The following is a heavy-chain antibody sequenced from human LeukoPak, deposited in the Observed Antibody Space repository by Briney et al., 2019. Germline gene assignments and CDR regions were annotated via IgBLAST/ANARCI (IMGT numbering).Heavy chain of an antibody. CDR3: ARDDILTGSRGTFYYYMDV. Sequence: GGSLRLSCAASGFTFSSYWMSWVRQAPGKGLEWVANIKQDGSEKYYVDSVKGRFTISRDNAKNSLYLQMNSLRAEDTAVYYCARDDILTGSRGTFYYYMDVWGKGTTVTVSS. V-gene: IGHV3-7*01. CDR2: IKQDGSEK. D-gene: IGHD3-9*01. CDR1: GFTFSSYW. J-gene: IGHJ6*03.